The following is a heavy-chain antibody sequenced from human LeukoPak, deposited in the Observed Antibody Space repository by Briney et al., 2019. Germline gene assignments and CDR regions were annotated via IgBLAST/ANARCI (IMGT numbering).Heavy chain of an antibody. D-gene: IGHD6-19*01. CDR1: GYTFTSYY. V-gene: IGHV1-46*01. Sequence: ASVKVSCKASGYTFTSYYMHWVRQAPGQGLEWMGIINPSGGSTSYAQKFQGRVTMTRDMSTSTVYMELSSLRSEDTAVYYCARRAVAGDFDYWGQGTLGTVSS. J-gene: IGHJ4*02. CDR3: ARRAVAGDFDY. CDR2: INPSGGST.